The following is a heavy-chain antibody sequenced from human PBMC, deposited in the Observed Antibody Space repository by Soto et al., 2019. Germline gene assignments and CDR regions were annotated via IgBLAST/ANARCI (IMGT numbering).Heavy chain of an antibody. CDR1: GYTFTSYA. CDR2: INAGNGNT. V-gene: IGHV1-3*01. Sequence: QVQLVQSGAEVKKPGASVKVSCKASGYTFTSYAMHWVRQAPGQRLEWMGWINAGNGNTKYSQKFQGRVTITRDTTSSTAYMALSSLRGDDTAVYYCAREAVVVVAATPFYSYYMDVWGKGTTVPVSS. CDR3: AREAVVVVAATPFYSYYMDV. D-gene: IGHD2-15*01. J-gene: IGHJ6*03.